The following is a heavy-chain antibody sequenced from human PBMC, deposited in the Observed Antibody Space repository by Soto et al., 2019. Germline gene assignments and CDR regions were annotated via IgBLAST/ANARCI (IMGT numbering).Heavy chain of an antibody. Sequence: GGSLRLSCAASGFTFSSYSMNWVRQAPGKGLEWVSSISSSSSYIYYADSVKGRFTISRDNAKNSLYLQMNSLRAEDTAVYYCASGFIAVAGTKFQHWGQGTLVTVSS. CDR3: ASGFIAVAGTKFQH. J-gene: IGHJ1*01. D-gene: IGHD6-19*01. V-gene: IGHV3-21*01. CDR1: GFTFSSYS. CDR2: ISSSSSYI.